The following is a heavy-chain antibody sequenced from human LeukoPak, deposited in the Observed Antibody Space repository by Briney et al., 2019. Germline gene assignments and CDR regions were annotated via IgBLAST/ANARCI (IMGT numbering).Heavy chain of an antibody. CDR3: ATLGYSYGTDY. D-gene: IGHD5-18*01. V-gene: IGHV4-59*03. CDR1: GGSFRNYY. Sequence: PSETLSLTCTVSGGSFRNYYWNWIRQPPGKGLEWIGFIYSSGSTNYNPSLKSRVTISLDTSKNQFSLKLNSVTTTDSAVYYCATLGYSYGTDYWGQGTLVTVSS. J-gene: IGHJ4*02. CDR2: IYSSGST.